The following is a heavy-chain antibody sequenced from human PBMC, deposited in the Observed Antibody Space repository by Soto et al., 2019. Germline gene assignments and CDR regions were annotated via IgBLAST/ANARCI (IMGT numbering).Heavy chain of an antibody. D-gene: IGHD3-22*01. J-gene: IGHJ5*02. Sequence: GSLRLSCAASGFTFSIYGIHWVLQAPCKGLEWVALISYDGSNTWYAESVKGRFTISRDNSKNTLYLQMNSLRVEDTAVYYCAKDGEGLYYYDSSGPKSWFDPWGQGTLVTVSS. CDR1: GFTFSIYG. CDR2: ISYDGSNT. CDR3: AKDGEGLYYYDSSGPKSWFDP. V-gene: IGHV3-30*18.